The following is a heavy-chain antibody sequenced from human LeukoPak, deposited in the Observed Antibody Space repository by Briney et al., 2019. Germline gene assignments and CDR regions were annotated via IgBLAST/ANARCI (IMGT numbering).Heavy chain of an antibody. D-gene: IGHD6-19*01. CDR2: INPNSAGT. CDR1: GYTFTGYY. CDR3: ARLVAGTETYYGMDV. Sequence: GASVKVSCKASGYTFTGYYMHWVRQAHGHGLEWMGWINPNSAGTNYAQKFQGRVTMTRDTSISTAYMELSRLRSDDTAVYYCARLVAGTETYYGMDVWGQGTAVTVSS. J-gene: IGHJ6*02. V-gene: IGHV1-2*02.